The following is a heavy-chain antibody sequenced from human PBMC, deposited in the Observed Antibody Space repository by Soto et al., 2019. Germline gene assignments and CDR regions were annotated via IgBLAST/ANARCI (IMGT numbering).Heavy chain of an antibody. V-gene: IGHV4-31*03. D-gene: IGHD4-17*01. CDR1: GGPFSSGGYY. Sequence: SETLSLTCTVSGGPFSSGGYYWSWIRQEPGKGLEWIGYIYQNGDTSYDPSLKSRVTISADTSKTQFSLKLSSVTAADTAVYYCARGDSTVSSVFDYWGQGMLVTVSS. J-gene: IGHJ4*02. CDR3: ARGDSTVSSVFDY. CDR2: IYQNGDT.